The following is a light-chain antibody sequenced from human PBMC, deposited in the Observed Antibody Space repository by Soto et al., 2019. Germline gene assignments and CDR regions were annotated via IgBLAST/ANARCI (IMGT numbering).Light chain of an antibody. CDR2: EVT. CDR1: SSDVGGHNY. Sequence: QSALTQPASVSGSPGQSITISCTGTSSDVGGHNYLSWYQQHPDKAPKLIIYEVTNRPSGVSNRFSASKSGNTASLTISGLQAEDEADYYCSSYSSNSTRYVFGTGTKLTVL. V-gene: IGLV2-14*01. CDR3: SSYSSNSTRYV. J-gene: IGLJ1*01.